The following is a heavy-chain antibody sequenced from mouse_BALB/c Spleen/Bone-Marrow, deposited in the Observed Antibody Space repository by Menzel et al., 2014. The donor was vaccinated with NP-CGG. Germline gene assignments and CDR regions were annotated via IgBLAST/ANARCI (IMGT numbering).Heavy chain of an antibody. CDR3: ARWVPYWEFAY. D-gene: IGHD4-1*01. J-gene: IGHJ3*01. V-gene: IGHV1-9*01. Sequence: VQLQQSGAELMKPGASVKISCKATGYTFSSYWIGWVKPRPGHGLEWIGEILPGSGSTNYNEKFKGKATFTADTSSNTAYMQLSSLTSEDSAVYYCARWVPYWEFAYWGQGTLVTVSA. CDR1: GYTFSSYW. CDR2: ILPGSGST.